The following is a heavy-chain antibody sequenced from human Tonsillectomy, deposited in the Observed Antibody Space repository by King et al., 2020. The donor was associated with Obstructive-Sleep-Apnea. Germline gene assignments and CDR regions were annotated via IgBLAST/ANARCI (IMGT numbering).Heavy chain of an antibody. Sequence: VQLVESGGGLVQPGGSLRLSCAASGFTFSSYWMSWVRQAPGKGLEWVANIKQDGSEKYYVDSVKGRFTISRDNAKNSLYLQMNSLRAEDTAVYYCAREQVGYYDVWSRYYTAYYYGMDVWGQGTTVTVSS. CDR2: IKQDGSEK. CDR3: AREQVGYYDVWSRYYTAYYYGMDV. CDR1: GFTFSSYW. D-gene: IGHD3-3*01. J-gene: IGHJ6*02. V-gene: IGHV3-7*03.